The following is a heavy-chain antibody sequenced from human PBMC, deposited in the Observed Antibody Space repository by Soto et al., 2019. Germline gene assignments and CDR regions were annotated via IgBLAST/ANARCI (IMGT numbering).Heavy chain of an antibody. CDR3: AKAAVDTAMVEASFDY. J-gene: IGHJ4*02. CDR2: ISYDGSNK. V-gene: IGHV3-30*18. D-gene: IGHD5-18*01. Sequence: QVPLVESGGGVVQPGRSLRLSCAASGFTFSSYGMHWVRQAPGKGLEWVAVISYDGSNKYYADSVKGRFTISRDNSKNTLYLQMNSLRAEDTAVYYCAKAAVDTAMVEASFDYWGQGTLVTVSS. CDR1: GFTFSSYG.